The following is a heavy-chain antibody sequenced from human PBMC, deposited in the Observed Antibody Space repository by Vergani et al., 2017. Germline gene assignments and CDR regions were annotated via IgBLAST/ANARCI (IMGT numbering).Heavy chain of an antibody. CDR1: GDSVSSKTAA. Sequence: QVQLQQSGPGLVKPSQTLSLTCAISGDSVSSKTAAWNWIRQSPSRGLEWLGMTYVKSRWYNEYAISVNSRITINPDTSKKQFSMQLNYVTPDDTAIYYCDRGLFFLWMDVWGQGTAVTVSS. CDR2: TYVKSRWYN. V-gene: IGHV6-1*01. CDR3: DRGLFFLWMDV. D-gene: IGHD6-25*01. J-gene: IGHJ6*02.